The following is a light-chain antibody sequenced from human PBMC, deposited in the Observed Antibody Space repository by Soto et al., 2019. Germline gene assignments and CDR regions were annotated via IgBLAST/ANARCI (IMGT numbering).Light chain of an antibody. V-gene: IGLV1-51*01. J-gene: IGLJ1*01. CDR2: DNN. Sequence: QSVLTQPPSVSAAPGQKVTISCSGSSSNIGNNYVSWYQQVPGTAPKLLIYDNNKRPSGSPDRFSGSKSGTSATLGISGLQTGDEADYYCGTWDSSLSVHVFGTGTKVTVL. CDR3: GTWDSSLSVHV. CDR1: SSNIGNNY.